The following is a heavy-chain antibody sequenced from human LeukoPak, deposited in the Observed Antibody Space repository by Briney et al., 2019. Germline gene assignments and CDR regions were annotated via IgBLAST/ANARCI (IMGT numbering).Heavy chain of an antibody. CDR2: ISYDGSNK. Sequence: GGSLRLSCAASGFTFSSYGMHWVRQAPGKGLEWVAVISYDGSNKYYADSVKGRFTISRDNSKNTLYLQMNSLRAEDTAVYYCAKDHRRIGIGPHIAARLHLDYWGQGTLVTVSS. D-gene: IGHD6-6*01. CDR1: GFTFSSYG. V-gene: IGHV3-30*18. CDR3: AKDHRRIGIGPHIAARLHLDY. J-gene: IGHJ4*02.